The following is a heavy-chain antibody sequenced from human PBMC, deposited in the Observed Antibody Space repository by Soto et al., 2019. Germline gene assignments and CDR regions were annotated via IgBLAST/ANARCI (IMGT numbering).Heavy chain of an antibody. CDR2: ISYDGSNK. J-gene: IGHJ4*02. CDR1: GFTFSSYA. Sequence: QVQLVESGGGVVQPGRSLRLSCAASGFTFSSYAMHWVRQAPGKGLEWVAVISYDGSNKHYADSVKGRFTISRDNSKNTLYLQMNSLRAEDTAVYYCARDAGIAVAGTSWYYFDYWGQGTLVTVSS. CDR3: ARDAGIAVAGTSWYYFDY. V-gene: IGHV3-30-3*01. D-gene: IGHD6-19*01.